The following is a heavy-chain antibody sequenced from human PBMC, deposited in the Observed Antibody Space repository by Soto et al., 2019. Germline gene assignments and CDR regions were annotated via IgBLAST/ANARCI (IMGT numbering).Heavy chain of an antibody. Sequence: PGESLKISCKGSGYSFTSYWISWVRQMPGKGLEWMGRIDPSDSYTNYSPSFQGHVTISADKSISTAYLQWSNLKASDTAMYYCARQEYYDSSGYPFDPWGQGTLVTVSS. J-gene: IGHJ5*02. CDR1: GYSFTSYW. D-gene: IGHD3-22*01. V-gene: IGHV5-10-1*01. CDR3: ARQEYYDSSGYPFDP. CDR2: IDPSDSYT.